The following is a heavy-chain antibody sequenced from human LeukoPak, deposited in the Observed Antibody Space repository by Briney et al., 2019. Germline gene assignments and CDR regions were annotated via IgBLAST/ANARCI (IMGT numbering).Heavy chain of an antibody. CDR2: ISSSSSYI. CDR1: GFTFSSYS. J-gene: IGHJ4*02. D-gene: IGHD3-22*01. Sequence: KPGGSLRLSCAASGFTFSSYSMNWVRQAPGKGLEWVSSISSSSSYIYYADSVKGRFTISRDNAKNSLYLQMNSLRAEDTAVYYCARAVYCYYDSSGYYRNYFDYWGQGTLVTVSS. CDR3: ARAVYCYYDSSGYYRNYFDY. V-gene: IGHV3-21*01.